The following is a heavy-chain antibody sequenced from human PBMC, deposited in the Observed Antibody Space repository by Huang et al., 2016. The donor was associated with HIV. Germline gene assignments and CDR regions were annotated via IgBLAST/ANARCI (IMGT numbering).Heavy chain of an antibody. V-gene: IGHV4-34*02. CDR2: INQSGNT. Sequence: QVQLEQWGAGLLKASETLSLTCAVYGGSFSGYYWNWLRQAPGKGLEWVGEINQSGNTNYKPSLKRRVNMSVDTSKSQFSLYLTSLSAADTGTYFCARRYNSRRDYWGRGTLVTVHS. CDR1: GGSFSGYY. J-gene: IGHJ4*02. CDR3: ARRYNSRRDY. D-gene: IGHD3-22*01.